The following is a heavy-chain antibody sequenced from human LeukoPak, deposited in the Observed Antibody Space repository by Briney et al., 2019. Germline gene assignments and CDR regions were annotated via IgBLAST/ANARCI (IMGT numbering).Heavy chain of an antibody. Sequence: ASVKVSCKASGYTFSSDGISWVRQAPGQGLEWMGWISSYNGNTKYAEKLQGRVTMTTDTSTSTAYLELRSLRSDDTAVYYCARVQLERSGEPFDYWGQGTLVTVSS. J-gene: IGHJ4*02. CDR2: ISSYNGNT. V-gene: IGHV1-18*01. D-gene: IGHD1-1*01. CDR1: GYTFSSDG. CDR3: ARVQLERSGEPFDY.